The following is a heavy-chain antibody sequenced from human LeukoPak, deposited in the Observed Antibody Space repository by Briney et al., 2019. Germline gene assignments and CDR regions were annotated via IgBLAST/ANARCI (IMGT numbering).Heavy chain of an antibody. CDR3: AHRKDYYDSSVFDN. D-gene: IGHD3-22*01. Sequence: SGPTLVNPTQTLTLTCTFSGFSLNTRGVGVGWIRQPPGRALEWLALIYWDDDRRYSPSLKSRLTITKDTSKNQVVLTMTNMDPVDTATYFCAHRKDYYDSSVFDNWGQGTLVTVSS. CDR1: GFSLNTRGVG. V-gene: IGHV2-5*02. CDR2: IYWDDDR. J-gene: IGHJ4*02.